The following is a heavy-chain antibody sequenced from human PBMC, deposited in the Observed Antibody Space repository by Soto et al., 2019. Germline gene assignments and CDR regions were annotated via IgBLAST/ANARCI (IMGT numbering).Heavy chain of an antibody. CDR3: ARVASNSWRSLDY. V-gene: IGHV3-53*02. CDR2: IYNSGTT. CDR1: GFTVSSNY. Sequence: EVQLVETGGGLIQPGGSLRLSCAASGFTVSSNYMNWVRQAPGKGLEWVSVIYNSGTTYYADSVKGRFTISRDNSKNTVYLQMNSLRAEDTAVYYCARVASNSWRSLDYWGQGTLVTVSS. J-gene: IGHJ4*02. D-gene: IGHD6-13*01.